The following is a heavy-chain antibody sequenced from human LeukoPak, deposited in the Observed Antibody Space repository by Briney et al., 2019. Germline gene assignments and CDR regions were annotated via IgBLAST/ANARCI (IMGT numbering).Heavy chain of an antibody. CDR2: INPNSGGT. V-gene: IGHV1-2*02. Sequence: ASVKVSCKASGYTFTGYYMHRVRQAPGQGLEWMGWINPNSGGTNYAQKFQGRVTMTRDTSISTAYMELSRLRSDDTAVYYCARVLESYYDSSGYSYYFDYWGQGTLVTVSS. CDR1: GYTFTGYY. CDR3: ARVLESYYDSSGYSYYFDY. J-gene: IGHJ4*02. D-gene: IGHD3-22*01.